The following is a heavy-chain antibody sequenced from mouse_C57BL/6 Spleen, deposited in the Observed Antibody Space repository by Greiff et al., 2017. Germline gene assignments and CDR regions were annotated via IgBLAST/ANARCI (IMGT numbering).Heavy chain of an antibody. D-gene: IGHD1-2*01. CDR3: ARSLSTTASRGGFAY. J-gene: IGHJ3*01. CDR2: IYPGDGDT. CDR1: GYAFSSYW. Sequence: VQLQQSGAELVKPGASVKISCKASGYAFSSYWMNWVKQRPGKGLEWIGQIYPGDGDTNYNGKFKGKATLTADKSSSTAYMQLSSLTSEDSAVYFCARSLSTTASRGGFAYWGQGTLVTVSA. V-gene: IGHV1-80*01.